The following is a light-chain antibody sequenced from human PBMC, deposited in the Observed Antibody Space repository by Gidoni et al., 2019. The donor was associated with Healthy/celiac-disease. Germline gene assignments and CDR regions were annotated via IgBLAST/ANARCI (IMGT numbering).Light chain of an antibody. CDR2: DAS. CDR1: QSVSSY. Sequence: EIVLTQSPATLSLSPGERATLSCRASQSVSSYLAWYQQKHGQAPRLLIYDASNRATGIPARFSGSGSGTDFTITISSLEPEDFAVYYCQQRSNWPPITFGQGTRLEIK. CDR3: QQRSNWPPIT. J-gene: IGKJ5*01. V-gene: IGKV3-11*01.